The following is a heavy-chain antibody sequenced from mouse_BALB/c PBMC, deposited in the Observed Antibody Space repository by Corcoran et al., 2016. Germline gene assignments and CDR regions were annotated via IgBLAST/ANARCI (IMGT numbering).Heavy chain of an antibody. D-gene: IGHD1-1*01. J-gene: IGHJ2*01. CDR1: GYSITNGYY. CDR3: ARNDYGSLSIDY. Sequence: DVQLQESGPGLVTPTQSLSLTCSVAGYSITNGYYWNWIRQFPGNKLEWMGYISYDGSNNYNPSLKNRISISRDTSKNQFFLKLNSVTTEDTATYYCARNDYGSLSIDYWGQGITLAVS. CDR2: ISYDGSN. V-gene: IGHV3-6*02.